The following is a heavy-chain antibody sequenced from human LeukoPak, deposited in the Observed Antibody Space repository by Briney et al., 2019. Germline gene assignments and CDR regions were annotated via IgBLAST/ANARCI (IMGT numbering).Heavy chain of an antibody. V-gene: IGHV3-23*01. CDR1: GFTFSSYA. J-gene: IGHJ2*01. CDR3: AEWNSVYWYFDL. Sequence: PEGSLRLSCAASGFTFSSYAMSWVRQVPGKGLEWVSSISGSGGSTYYADSVKGRFTISRDNSKNTLYLQMNSLRAEDTALYYCAEWNSVYWYFDLWGRGTLVTVSS. D-gene: IGHD1-1*01. CDR2: ISGSGGST.